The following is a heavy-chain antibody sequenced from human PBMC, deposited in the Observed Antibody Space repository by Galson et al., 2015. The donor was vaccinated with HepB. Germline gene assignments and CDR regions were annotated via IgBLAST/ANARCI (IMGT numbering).Heavy chain of an antibody. D-gene: IGHD3-22*01. CDR3: ARDFSSSKWLRYFDY. J-gene: IGHJ4*02. CDR2: IYYSGST. Sequence: LSLTCTVSGGSISSGGYFWTWIRQHPGKGLEWIGSIYYSGSTYYNPSLKSRVTISVDTSKNQFSLKLSSVTAADTAVYYCARDFSSSKWLRYFDYWGQGTLVTVSS. V-gene: IGHV4-31*03. CDR1: GGSISSGGYF.